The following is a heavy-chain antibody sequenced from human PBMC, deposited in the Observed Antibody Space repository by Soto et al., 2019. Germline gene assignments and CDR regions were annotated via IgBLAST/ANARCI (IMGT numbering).Heavy chain of an antibody. CDR1: GFTFSSYS. CDR3: ARCCDHWSDY. J-gene: IGHJ4*02. CDR2: ISSSSSYI. D-gene: IGHD3-3*01. Sequence: PGGSLRLSCAASGFTFSSYSMNWVRQAPGKGLEWVSSISSSSSYIYYANPVKGRYTNSRDNAENALYLQMNSLRTEHTAVYYCARCCDHWSDYRGQGTLVPLS. V-gene: IGHV3-21*06.